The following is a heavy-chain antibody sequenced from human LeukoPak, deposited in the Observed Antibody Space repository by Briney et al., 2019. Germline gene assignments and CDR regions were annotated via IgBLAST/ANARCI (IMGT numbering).Heavy chain of an antibody. CDR2: IYHSGST. D-gene: IGHD2-8*01. J-gene: IGHJ5*02. V-gene: IGHV4-38-2*02. CDR1: GYSISSGYY. Sequence: SETLSLTCTVSGYSISSGYYWGWIRQPPGKGLEWIGSIYHSGSTNYNPSLKSRVTVSVDTSKNQFSLKLSSVTAADTAVYYCARGVPLIVLMVYAIKGNWFDPWGQGTLVTVSS. CDR3: ARGVPLIVLMVYAIKGNWFDP.